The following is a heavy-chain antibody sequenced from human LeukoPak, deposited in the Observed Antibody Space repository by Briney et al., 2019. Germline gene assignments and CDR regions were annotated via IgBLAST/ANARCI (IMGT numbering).Heavy chain of an antibody. D-gene: IGHD3-22*01. Sequence: SETLSLTCTVSGDSISGYYWSWIRQPPGKGLEWIGYIYYSGNTNCTPSLKSRVSISVDTSKNQFSLKLSSVTAADTAVYYCARDTYYYDSSGYRGRAFDIWGQGTMVTVSS. J-gene: IGHJ3*02. CDR2: IYYSGNT. CDR3: ARDTYYYDSSGYRGRAFDI. CDR1: GDSISGYY. V-gene: IGHV4-59*12.